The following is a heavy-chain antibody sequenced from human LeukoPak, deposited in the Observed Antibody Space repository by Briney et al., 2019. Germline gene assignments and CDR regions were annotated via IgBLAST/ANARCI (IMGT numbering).Heavy chain of an antibody. CDR2: IYHSGST. V-gene: IGHV4-4*02. CDR3: ARTGYCSSTSCYLLDY. CDR1: GGSISSSNW. D-gene: IGHD2-2*01. Sequence: SETLSLTCAVSGGSISSSNWWSWVRQPPGQGLEWIGEIYHSGSTNYNPSLKSRVTISVDKSKNQFSLKLSSVTAADTAVYYCARTGYCSSTSCYLLDYWGQGTLVTVSS. J-gene: IGHJ4*02.